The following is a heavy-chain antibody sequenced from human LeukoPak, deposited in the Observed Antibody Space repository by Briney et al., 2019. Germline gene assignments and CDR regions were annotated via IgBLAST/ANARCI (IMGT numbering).Heavy chain of an antibody. CDR1: GFTFSSYT. CDR3: TRPSAVAGSPYYYAYMDV. V-gene: IGHV3-21*04. D-gene: IGHD6-19*01. CDR2: ISSTSNHI. Sequence: GGSLRLSCTASGFTFSSYTMNWVRQAPGKGLEWVASISSTSNHINYVDSVKGRFTVSRDNADFSLFLHMDSLRTEDSGIYYCTRPSAVAGSPYYYAYMDVWGKGTTVTVSS. J-gene: IGHJ6*03.